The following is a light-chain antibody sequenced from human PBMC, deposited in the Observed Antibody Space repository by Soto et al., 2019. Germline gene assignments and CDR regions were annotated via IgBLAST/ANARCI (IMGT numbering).Light chain of an antibody. CDR1: QSVSSN. Sequence: ETVMTQSPATLSVSPGERATLSCRASQSVSSNLAWYQQKPGQAPRLLIYGAATRATGIPARFSGSGSGTEFTLTISSLQSEDFAVYYCQQYHNWPAFGQGTKVDIK. V-gene: IGKV3-15*01. CDR3: QQYHNWPA. J-gene: IGKJ1*01. CDR2: GAA.